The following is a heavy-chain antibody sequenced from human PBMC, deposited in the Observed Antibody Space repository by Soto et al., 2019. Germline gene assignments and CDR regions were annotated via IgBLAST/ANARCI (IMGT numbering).Heavy chain of an antibody. CDR1: GFTFSSYW. D-gene: IGHD2-2*01. CDR3: ARDGVVPAANYYYYYYMDV. CDR2: IKQDGSEK. J-gene: IGHJ6*03. Sequence: GGSLRLSCAASGFTFSSYWMSWVRQAPGKGLEWVANIKQDGSEKYYVDSVKGRFTISRDNAKNSLYLQMNSLRAEDTAVYYCARDGVVPAANYYYYYYMDVWGKGTTVTVSS. V-gene: IGHV3-7*01.